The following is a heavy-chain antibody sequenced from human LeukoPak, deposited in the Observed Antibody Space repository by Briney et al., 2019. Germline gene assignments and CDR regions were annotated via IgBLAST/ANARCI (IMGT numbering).Heavy chain of an antibody. CDR3: LQVTTTSRVTSDY. D-gene: IGHD3-22*01. V-gene: IGHV4-39*01. CDR1: GGSISSSSYY. J-gene: IGHJ4*02. Sequence: PSETLSLTCTVSGGSISSSSYYWGWIRQPPGKGLEWIGSIYYSGSTYYNPSLKSRVTISVDTSKNQFSLKLSSVTAADTAVYYCLQVTTTSRVTSDYWGRGTLVTVSS. CDR2: IYYSGST.